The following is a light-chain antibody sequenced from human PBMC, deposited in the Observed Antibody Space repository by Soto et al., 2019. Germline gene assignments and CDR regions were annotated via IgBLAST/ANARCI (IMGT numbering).Light chain of an antibody. CDR1: SVHSNYA. J-gene: IGLJ2*01. CDR3: QTWGTGLRV. Sequence: QPVLTQSPSASASLGASVKLTCTLSSVHSNYAIAWHQQQPEKGPRYLMKLNSDDSHTKGDGIPDRFSGSSSGAERYLTISSLQSEDEADYYCQTWGTGLRVFGGGTKVTVL. V-gene: IGLV4-69*01. CDR2: LNSDDSH.